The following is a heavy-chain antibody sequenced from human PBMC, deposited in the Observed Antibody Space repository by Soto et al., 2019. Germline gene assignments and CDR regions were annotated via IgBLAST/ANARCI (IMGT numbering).Heavy chain of an antibody. CDR2: IKSDGTST. D-gene: IGHD2-8*01. V-gene: IGHV3-74*01. CDR3: TREQQLWIGAYAY. Sequence: GSLRLSCAVSGFTFSTYWMHWVRQAPGKGLVWVSGIKSDGTSTYYADSVKGRFTISRDNTRNTLYLQMSSLRAEDTGLYYCTREQQLWIGAYAYWGQGALVTVSS. J-gene: IGHJ4*02. CDR1: GFTFSTYW.